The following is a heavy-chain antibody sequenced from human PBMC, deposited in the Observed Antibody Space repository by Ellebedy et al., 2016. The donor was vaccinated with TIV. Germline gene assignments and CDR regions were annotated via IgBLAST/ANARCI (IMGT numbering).Heavy chain of an antibody. CDR3: AKDLGYSTSWYSPFDY. D-gene: IGHD6-13*01. Sequence: GGSLRLSCAASGFTFSSYAMSWVRQAPGMGLEWVSAISSSGGSTYYADSVKGRFTISRDNSKNTLYLQMNSPRAEDTAVYYCAKDLGYSTSWYSPFDYWGQGTLVTVSS. CDR1: GFTFSSYA. CDR2: ISSSGGST. J-gene: IGHJ4*02. V-gene: IGHV3-23*01.